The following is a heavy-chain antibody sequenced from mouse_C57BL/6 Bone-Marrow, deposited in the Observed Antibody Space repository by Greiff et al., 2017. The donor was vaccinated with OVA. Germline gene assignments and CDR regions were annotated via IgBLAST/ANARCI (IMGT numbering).Heavy chain of an antibody. CDR1: GFTFSDYG. CDR2: ISNLAYSI. V-gene: IGHV5-15*01. J-gene: IGHJ1*03. CDR3: ARSLLITTVVARYFDV. Sequence: EVQRVESGGGLVQPGGSLKLSCAASGFTFSDYGMAWVRQAPRKGPEWVAFISNLAYSIYYADTVTGRFTISRENAKNTLYLEMSSLRSEDTAMYYCARSLLITTVVARYFDVWGTGTTVTVSS. D-gene: IGHD1-1*01.